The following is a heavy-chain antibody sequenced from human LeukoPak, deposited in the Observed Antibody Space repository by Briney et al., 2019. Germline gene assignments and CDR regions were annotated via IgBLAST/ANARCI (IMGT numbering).Heavy chain of an antibody. D-gene: IGHD5-24*01. Sequence: PGGSLRLSCAASGFTFSGSAMSWVCQAPGKGLDWVSLSSTGGNSYYADSVKGRFTISRDNSKDTLYLQMESLRAEDTAIYYCARDIQLSTWGLGTKVTVSS. V-gene: IGHV3-23*01. CDR3: ARDIQLST. CDR1: GFTFSGSA. CDR2: SSTGGNS. J-gene: IGHJ3*01.